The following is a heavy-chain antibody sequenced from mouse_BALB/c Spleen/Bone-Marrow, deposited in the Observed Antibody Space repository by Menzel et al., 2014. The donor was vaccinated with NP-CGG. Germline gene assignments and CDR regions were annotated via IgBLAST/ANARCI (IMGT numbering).Heavy chain of an antibody. CDR1: GYSFTGYY. J-gene: IGHJ2*01. CDR3: ARRRDGTNYFDY. D-gene: IGHD2-1*01. CDR2: ISCYNGAS. Sequence: VVKTGASVKISCKASGYSFTGYYMHWIKQSHGKSLEWIGYISCYNGASGYNQKFKGKATFTVDTSYTIAYMQFNSLTSEDSAVYYCARRRDGTNYFDYWGQGTTLTVPS. V-gene: IGHV1S34*01.